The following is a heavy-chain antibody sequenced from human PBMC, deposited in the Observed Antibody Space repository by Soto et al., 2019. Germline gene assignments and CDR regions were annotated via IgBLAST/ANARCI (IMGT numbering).Heavy chain of an antibody. D-gene: IGHD6-6*01. CDR2: IIPIFGTA. CDR1: GGTFSSYA. J-gene: IGHJ6*02. Sequence: QVQLVQSGAEVKKPGSSVKVSCKASGGTFSSYAISWVRQAPGQGLEWMGGIIPIFGTANYAQKFQGRVTITADESTSXAXXXXXXXXXXXXXXXXXXXXXXXXSXSSGRVPSSDYYYYYGMDVWGQGTTVTVSS. V-gene: IGHV1-69*01. CDR3: XXXXXXXSXSSGRVPSSDYYYYYGMDV.